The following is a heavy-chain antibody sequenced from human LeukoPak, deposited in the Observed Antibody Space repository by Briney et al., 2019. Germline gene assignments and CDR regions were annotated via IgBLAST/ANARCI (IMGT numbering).Heavy chain of an antibody. J-gene: IGHJ3*02. CDR3: ASSLRGYSSGWYGLIGAFDI. CDR1: GYTFTSYG. D-gene: IGHD6-19*01. CDR2: ISAYNGNT. Sequence: ASVKVSCKASGYTFTSYGISWVRQAPGQGLEWMGWISAYNGNTNYAQKLQGRVTMTTDTSTSTAYMELRSLRSDDTAVYYCASSLRGYSSGWYGLIGAFDIWGQGTMVTVSS. V-gene: IGHV1-18*01.